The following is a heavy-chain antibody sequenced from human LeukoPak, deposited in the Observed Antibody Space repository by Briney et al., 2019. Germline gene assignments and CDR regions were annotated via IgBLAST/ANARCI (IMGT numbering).Heavy chain of an antibody. Sequence: GGSLRLSCAASGFTFSSYWMHWVRQAPGKGLVWVSRINSDGSSTSYADSVKGRFTISRDNAKNTLYLQMNSLRAEDTAVYYCAKDLSSGGSGQKQYNWFDPWGQGTLVTVSS. V-gene: IGHV3-74*01. D-gene: IGHD2-15*01. CDR2: INSDGSST. CDR1: GFTFSSYW. J-gene: IGHJ5*02. CDR3: AKDLSSGGSGQKQYNWFDP.